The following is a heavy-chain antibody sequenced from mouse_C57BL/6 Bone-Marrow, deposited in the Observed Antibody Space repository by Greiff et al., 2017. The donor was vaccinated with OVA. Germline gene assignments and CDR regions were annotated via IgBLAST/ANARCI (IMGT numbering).Heavy chain of an antibody. CDR2: IHPNSGST. D-gene: IGHD1-1*01. V-gene: IGHV1-64*01. Sequence: QVQLQQPGAELVKPGASVKLSCKASGYTFTSYWMHWVKQRPGQGLEWIGMIHPNSGSTNYNEKFKSKATLTVDKSSSTAYMQLSSLTSEDSAVYYCARRYCGSSYYDYWGQGTTLTVSS. CDR3: ARRYCGSSYYDY. CDR1: GYTFTSYW. J-gene: IGHJ2*01.